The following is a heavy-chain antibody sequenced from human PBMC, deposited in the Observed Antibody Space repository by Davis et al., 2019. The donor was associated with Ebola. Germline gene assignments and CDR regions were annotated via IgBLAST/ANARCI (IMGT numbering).Heavy chain of an antibody. J-gene: IGHJ4*02. CDR2: IYSGGST. V-gene: IGHV3-53*01. CDR1: GFTASSNY. CDR3: AKDKVADYYYSSSYYLRGGFDY. Sequence: GGSLSLSCAASGFTASSNYMSWVRQAPGKGLEWVSVIYSGGSTYYAVSVKGRFTISRDNSKHTLYLQMDSLRAEDTAVYYCAKDKVADYYYSSSYYLRGGFDYWGQGTLVTVSS. D-gene: IGHD3-22*01.